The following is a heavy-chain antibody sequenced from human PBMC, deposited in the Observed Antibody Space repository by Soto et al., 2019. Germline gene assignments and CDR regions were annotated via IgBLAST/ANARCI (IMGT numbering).Heavy chain of an antibody. V-gene: IGHV5-10-1*01. CDR1: GYKFTTFW. D-gene: IGHD2-15*01. Sequence: GESLKISCKASGYKFTTFWLNWVRQTPGKGLEWLGRIDPTDSFTNYSPPFEGHVTISVDRSISTAYLQWNSLQASDTAIYYCARPASGGSRDAFDVWGQGTTVTVSS. J-gene: IGHJ3*01. CDR2: IDPTDSFT. CDR3: ARPASGGSRDAFDV.